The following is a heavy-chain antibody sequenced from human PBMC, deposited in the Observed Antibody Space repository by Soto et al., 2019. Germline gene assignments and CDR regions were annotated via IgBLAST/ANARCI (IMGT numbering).Heavy chain of an antibody. CDR1: GGSISHYY. CDR2: INQSGPP. Sequence: SETLSLTCAVYGGSISHYYWSWVRQPPGKGLEWIGEINQSGPPNYNPSLKSRVAVSLDTSKIQFSLKLSSVTAADTAVYYCAGGAAAAWEGRAYWGQGNLVT. V-gene: IGHV4-34*01. CDR3: AGGAAAAWEGRAY. D-gene: IGHD6-13*01. J-gene: IGHJ4*02.